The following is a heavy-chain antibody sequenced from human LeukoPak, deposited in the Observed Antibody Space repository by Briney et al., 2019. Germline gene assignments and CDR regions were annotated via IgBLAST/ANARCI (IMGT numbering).Heavy chain of an antibody. Sequence: PGGTLRLSCAASGFTFSSYGMSWVRQAPGKGLEWVAVISYDGSNKYYADSAQGRFTISRDKSKNTLYLQMNSLRAEDTAVYYCAKSKEDCCGSFDPWGQGTLITVSS. CDR3: AKSKEDCCGSFDP. D-gene: IGHD2-15*01. J-gene: IGHJ5*02. CDR1: GFTFSSYG. V-gene: IGHV3-30*18. CDR2: ISYDGSNK.